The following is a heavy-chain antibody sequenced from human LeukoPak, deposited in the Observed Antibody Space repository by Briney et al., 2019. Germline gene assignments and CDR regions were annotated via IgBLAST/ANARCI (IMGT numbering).Heavy chain of an antibody. J-gene: IGHJ3*02. V-gene: IGHV1-18*01. CDR3: ARDQDPGAFDI. CDR1: SYTLTNYG. Sequence: GASVKVSCKASSYTLTNYGISWVRQAPGQGLEWMGWISAYNGNTNYAQNLQGRDTMTTDTSTNTAYMELRSLRSDDTAVYYCARDQDPGAFDIWGQGTMVTVSS. CDR2: ISAYNGNT.